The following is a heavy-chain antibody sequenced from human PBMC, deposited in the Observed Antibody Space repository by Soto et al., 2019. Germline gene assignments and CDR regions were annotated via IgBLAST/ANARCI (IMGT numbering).Heavy chain of an antibody. J-gene: IGHJ5*02. Sequence: EVQLVESGGGLVQPGGSLRLSCVASGFSFSNAWMRWVRQAPGKGLEWVGRIKSKSDGGTTAYAPPVKGRFTISRDQSKNQLYLQMNNLKIEDTAVYYCTTDDPINRTWGQETLVTVAS. CDR3: TTDDPINRT. CDR1: GFSFSNAW. CDR2: IKSKSDGGTT. V-gene: IGHV3-15*01.